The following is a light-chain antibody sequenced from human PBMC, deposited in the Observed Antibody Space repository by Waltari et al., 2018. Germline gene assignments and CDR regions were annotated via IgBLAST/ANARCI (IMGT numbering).Light chain of an antibody. CDR1: SSNIGAGYD. CDR3: QSYDRSLSGYV. Sequence: VTISCTGSSSNIGAGYDVHWYQHLPRTAPKLLIYGNSNRPSGVPDRFSGSKSGTSASLAISGLQAEDEADYYCQSYDRSLSGYVFGSGTKVTVL. CDR2: GNS. J-gene: IGLJ1*01. V-gene: IGLV1-40*01.